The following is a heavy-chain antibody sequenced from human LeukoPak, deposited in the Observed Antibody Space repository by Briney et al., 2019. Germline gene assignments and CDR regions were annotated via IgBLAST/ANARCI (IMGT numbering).Heavy chain of an antibody. D-gene: IGHD4-17*01. CDR2: IYYSGST. CDR3: AKALGQGDYPHWFDP. CDR1: GGSISSYY. Sequence: PSETLSLTCTVSGGSISSYYWSWIRQPPGKGLEWIGYIYYSGSTNYNPSLKSRVTISVDTSKNQFSLKLSSVTAADTAVYYCAKALGQGDYPHWFDPWGQGTLVTVSS. J-gene: IGHJ5*02. V-gene: IGHV4-59*01.